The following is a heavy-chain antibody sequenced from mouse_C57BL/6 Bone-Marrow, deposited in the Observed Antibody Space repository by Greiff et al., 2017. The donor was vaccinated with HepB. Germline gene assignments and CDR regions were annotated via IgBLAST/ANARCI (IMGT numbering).Heavy chain of an antibody. CDR1: GYSFTDYN. V-gene: IGHV1-39*01. D-gene: IGHD2-1*01. J-gene: IGHJ1*03. CDR3: ASYGNFSYWYFDV. CDR2: INPNYGTT. Sequence: EVKLQQSGPELVKPGASVKISCKASGYSFTDYNMNWVKQSNGKSLEWIGVINPNYGTTSYNQKFKGKATLTVDQSSSTAYMQLNSLTSEDSAVYYCASYGNFSYWYFDVWGTGTTVTVSS.